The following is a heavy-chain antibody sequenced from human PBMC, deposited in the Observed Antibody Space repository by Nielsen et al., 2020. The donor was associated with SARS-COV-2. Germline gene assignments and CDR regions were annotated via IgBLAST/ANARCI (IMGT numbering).Heavy chain of an antibody. D-gene: IGHD3-22*01. CDR3: AREPYYYDSSGPDYYYYGMDV. CDR2: IYQSGNS. V-gene: IGHV4-4*02. Sequence: SETLSLTCAVSGGSISSSNWWSWVRQPPGKGLEWIGEIYQSGNSNYNPSLKSRVTISVDKSKNQFSLKLSSVTAADTAVYYCAREPYYYDSSGPDYYYYGMDVWGQGTTVTVSS. CDR1: GGSISSSNW. J-gene: IGHJ6*02.